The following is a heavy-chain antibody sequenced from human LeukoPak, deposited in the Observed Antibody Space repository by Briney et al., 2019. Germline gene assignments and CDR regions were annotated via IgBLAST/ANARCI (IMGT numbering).Heavy chain of an antibody. CDR2: ISGGGDNT. CDR1: GFPFSDFA. D-gene: IGHD3-10*01. J-gene: IGHJ4*02. CDR3: AKGLGSYYYGSGSPIDY. Sequence: GGPLSLSCAVSGFPFSDFAMSWVRQAPGKGLEWVSTISGGGDNTYFADSVKGRFTISRDNSKNTLYLQMNSLRAEDTAVYYCAKGLGSYYYGSGSPIDYWGQGTLVTVSS. V-gene: IGHV3-23*01.